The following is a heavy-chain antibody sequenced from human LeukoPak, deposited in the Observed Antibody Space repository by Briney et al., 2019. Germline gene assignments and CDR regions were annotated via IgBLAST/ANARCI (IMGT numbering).Heavy chain of an antibody. CDR2: IYHSGST. Sequence: SETLSLTCTVSGGSISSSNWWSWVRQPPGKGLEWIGEIYHSGSTNYNPSLKSRVTISVDKSKNQFSLKLSSVTAADTAVYYCAVRDIVVVPAAMRWGYYYYYGMDVWGKGTTVTVSS. V-gene: IGHV4-4*02. J-gene: IGHJ6*04. CDR1: GGSISSSNW. D-gene: IGHD2-2*01. CDR3: AVRDIVVVPAAMRWGYYYYYGMDV.